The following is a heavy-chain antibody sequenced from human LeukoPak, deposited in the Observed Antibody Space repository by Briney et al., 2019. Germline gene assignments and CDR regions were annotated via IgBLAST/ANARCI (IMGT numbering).Heavy chain of an antibody. Sequence: GGSLRLSCAASGFTFSDAWMSWARQAPGKALEWVSRIKSKADGRPTDYATPVKGRFTISRDDSKNTLYLQMNSLKTEDTAVYYCTAISYPYGPRRHFDYWGQGTLVTVSS. CDR2: IKSKADGRPT. V-gene: IGHV3-15*01. CDR3: TAISYPYGPRRHFDY. D-gene: IGHD4-17*01. CDR1: GFTFSDAW. J-gene: IGHJ4*02.